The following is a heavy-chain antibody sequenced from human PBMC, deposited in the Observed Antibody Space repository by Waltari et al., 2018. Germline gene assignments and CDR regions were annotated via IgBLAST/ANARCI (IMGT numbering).Heavy chain of an antibody. D-gene: IGHD5-12*01. CDR2: IIPIRGIA. V-gene: IGHV1-69*04. Sequence: QVQLVQSGAEVKKPGSSVKVSCKTSGGTFSSYAISWVRQSPGQGLEWMGRIIPIRGIANDAQKFQGRVTISAGKSTSTAYMELSSLRSEDTAVYYCARVRDGYNDAFDIWGQGTMVTVSS. J-gene: IGHJ3*02. CDR1: GGTFSSYA. CDR3: ARVRDGYNDAFDI.